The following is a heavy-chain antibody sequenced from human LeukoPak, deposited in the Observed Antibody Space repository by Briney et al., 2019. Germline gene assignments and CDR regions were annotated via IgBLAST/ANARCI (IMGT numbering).Heavy chain of an antibody. CDR1: GFTFSNYA. J-gene: IGHJ4*02. V-gene: IGHV3-23*01. CDR3: AKDPQTYCSGGSCYLDY. D-gene: IGHD2-15*01. Sequence: GGSLRLSCAASGFTFSNYAMSWVRQAPGKRLEWVSVISGSGGSTYYADSVKGRFAISRDNSKNTLYLQMNSLRAEDTALYYCAKDPQTYCSGGSCYLDYWGQGTLVTVSS. CDR2: ISGSGGST.